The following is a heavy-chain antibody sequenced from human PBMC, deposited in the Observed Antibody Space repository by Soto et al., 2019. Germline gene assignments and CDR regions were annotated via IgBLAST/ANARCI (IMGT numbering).Heavy chain of an antibody. CDR3: ARAAAAGGGTFDWFDT. D-gene: IGHD6-13*01. CDR1: GGSISSSSYY. CDR2: LFYSGST. J-gene: IGHJ5*02. Sequence: QLQLQESGPGLVKPSETLSLTCTVSGGSISSSSYYWGWIRQPPGKGLEWIGSLFYSGSTYYNPSTKGRPAITVDTSKNQSPPKRTSATAAATTVDYCARAAAAGGGTFDWFDTWGQGTLVTVSS. V-gene: IGHV4-39*01.